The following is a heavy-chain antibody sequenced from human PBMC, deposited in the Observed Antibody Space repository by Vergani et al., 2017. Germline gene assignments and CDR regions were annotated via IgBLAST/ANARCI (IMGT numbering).Heavy chain of an antibody. Sequence: EVQLLESGGGLVQPGRSLRLSCTASGFTFGDYAMSWVRQAPGKGLEWVGFIRSKAYGGTTEYAASVKGRFTISRDDSKSIAYLQMNSLKTEDTAVYYCTRSPSSWYITYFDYWGQGTLVTVSS. D-gene: IGHD6-13*01. CDR1: GFTFGDYA. CDR3: TRSPSSWYITYFDY. CDR2: IRSKAYGGTT. J-gene: IGHJ4*02. V-gene: IGHV3-49*04.